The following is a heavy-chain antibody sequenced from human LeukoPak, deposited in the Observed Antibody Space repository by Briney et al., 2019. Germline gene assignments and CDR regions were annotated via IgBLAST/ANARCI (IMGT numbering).Heavy chain of an antibody. D-gene: IGHD1-7*01. Sequence: PSQTLSLTCAISGDSVSSNSAAWNWIRQSPSRGLEWLGRTYYRSKWYNDYAVSVKSRITINPDTSKNQFSLQLNSVTPEDTAVYYCARVSRSGNWNYLGDNWFDPWGQGTLVTVSS. CDR1: GDSVSSNSAA. CDR2: TYYRSKWYN. V-gene: IGHV6-1*01. J-gene: IGHJ5*02. CDR3: ARVSRSGNWNYLGDNWFDP.